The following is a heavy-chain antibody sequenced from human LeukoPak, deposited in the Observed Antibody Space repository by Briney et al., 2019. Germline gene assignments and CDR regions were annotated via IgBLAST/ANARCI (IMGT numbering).Heavy chain of an antibody. CDR1: GFTFSSYS. J-gene: IGHJ4*02. Sequence: PGGSLRLSCAASGFTFSSYSMNWVRQAPGKGLEWVSYISSSSSTIYYADSVKGRFTISRDNAKNSLYLQMNSLRAEDTAVYYCARDGDHSSTLGYFDYWGQGTLVTVSS. V-gene: IGHV3-48*01. CDR2: ISSSSSTI. D-gene: IGHD6-13*01. CDR3: ARDGDHSSTLGYFDY.